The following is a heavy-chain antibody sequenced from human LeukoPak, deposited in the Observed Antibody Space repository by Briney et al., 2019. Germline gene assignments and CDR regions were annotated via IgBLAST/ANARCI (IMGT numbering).Heavy chain of an antibody. V-gene: IGHV4-59*01. D-gene: IGHD7-27*01. J-gene: IGHJ3*02. CDR1: GGSISSYH. CDR3: ARVDAWGAFDI. Sequence: SETLSLTCTVSGGSISSYHWSWIRQPPGKGLEWIGYIYYSGTTNYKPSLRSRVTLSVDTSKNQFSLKLSSVTAADTAVYFCARVDAWGAFDIWGHGTMVTVSS. CDR2: IYYSGTT.